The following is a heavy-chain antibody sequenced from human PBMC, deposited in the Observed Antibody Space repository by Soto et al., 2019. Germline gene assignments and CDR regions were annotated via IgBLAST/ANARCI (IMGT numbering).Heavy chain of an antibody. CDR2: IIPIFGTA. D-gene: IGHD2-2*01. CDR1: GGTFSSYS. Sequence: GASVKVSCKASGGTFSSYSISWVRQAPGQGLEWMGGIIPIFGTANYAQKFQGRVTITADESTSTAYMELSSLRSEDTAVYYCARLKPAYCSSTSCYYGWFDPWGQGTLVTVS. CDR3: ARLKPAYCSSTSCYYGWFDP. J-gene: IGHJ5*02. V-gene: IGHV1-69*13.